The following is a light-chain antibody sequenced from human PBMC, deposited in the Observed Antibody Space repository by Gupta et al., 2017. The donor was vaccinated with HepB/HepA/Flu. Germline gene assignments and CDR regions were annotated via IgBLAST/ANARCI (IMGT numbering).Light chain of an antibody. CDR2: DAS. Sequence: DRQMNQSPSSLSASVGDRVTITCQASQDISNYLSWYQQKPGKAPKLLIYDASSLETGVPSRFSGSGSGTDFTLTISSLQPEDVATYYCQQYDNFPRTFGHGTKVDIK. CDR3: QQYDNFPRT. CDR1: QDISNY. J-gene: IGKJ3*01. V-gene: IGKV1-33*01.